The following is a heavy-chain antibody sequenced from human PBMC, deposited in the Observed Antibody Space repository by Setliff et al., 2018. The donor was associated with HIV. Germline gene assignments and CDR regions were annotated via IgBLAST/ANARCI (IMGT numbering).Heavy chain of an antibody. Sequence: PSETLSLTCTVSGASITSHYWSWIRQSPGRELEWIGYIYSTGSTNYNPSLQSRVSISMDASKNKFSLKVTSVTSADTAVYYCAKGAGFYGDYTFDYGGQGNLVTVSS. CDR2: IYSTGST. J-gene: IGHJ4*02. D-gene: IGHD4-17*01. V-gene: IGHV4-59*11. CDR3: AKGAGFYGDYTFDY. CDR1: GASITSHY.